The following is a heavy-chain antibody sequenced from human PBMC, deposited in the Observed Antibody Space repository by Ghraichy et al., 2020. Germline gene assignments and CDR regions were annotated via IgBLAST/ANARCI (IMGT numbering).Heavy chain of an antibody. CDR3: ARDIPDSGYDEFVFYYYGMDV. Sequence: ASVKVSCKASGYTFTSYGISWVRQAPGQGLEWMGWISAYHGNTNYAQKLQGRVTMTTDTSTSTAYMELRSLRSDDTAVYYCARDIPDSGYDEFVFYYYGMDVWGQGTTVTVSS. CDR1: GYTFTSYG. CDR2: ISAYHGNT. V-gene: IGHV1-18*04. D-gene: IGHD5-12*01. J-gene: IGHJ6*02.